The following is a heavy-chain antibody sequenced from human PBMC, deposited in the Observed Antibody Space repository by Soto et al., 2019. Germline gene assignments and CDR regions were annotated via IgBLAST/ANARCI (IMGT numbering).Heavy chain of an antibody. D-gene: IGHD6-6*01. J-gene: IGHJ4*02. V-gene: IGHV4-34*01. Sequence: QVQLQQWGAGLLKPSETLSLTCAVYGGSFSGYYWSWIRQPPGKGLEWIGEINHSGSTNYNPSLKSRVTISVDTSKNQFSLKLSSVTAADTAVYYCARSPARLAARPTPCDYWGQGTLVTVSS. CDR1: GGSFSGYY. CDR2: INHSGST. CDR3: ARSPARLAARPTPCDY.